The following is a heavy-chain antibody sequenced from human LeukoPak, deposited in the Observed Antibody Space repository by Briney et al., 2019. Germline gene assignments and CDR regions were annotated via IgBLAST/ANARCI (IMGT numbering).Heavy chain of an antibody. CDR1: GFTFSSFA. J-gene: IGHJ4*02. CDR3: ARALGAAAGLFFDF. D-gene: IGHD6-13*01. Sequence: GGSLRLSSAASGFTFSSFAMHWVRQAPGKGLEYVSAITPNGGSTYYANSVKGRFTISRDDSKNTLYLQMGSLKVEDMAVYYCARALGAAAGLFFDFWGQGALVTVSS. V-gene: IGHV3-64*01. CDR2: ITPNGGST.